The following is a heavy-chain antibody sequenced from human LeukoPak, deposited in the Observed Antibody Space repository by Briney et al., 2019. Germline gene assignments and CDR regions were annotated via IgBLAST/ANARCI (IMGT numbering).Heavy chain of an antibody. J-gene: IGHJ4*02. CDR3: ARMAAIAMVLDY. Sequence: QPGGSLRLSCAASGFTFSSYGMHWVRQAPGKGLEWVTVIWHDGSNKYYADSVMGRSTISRDNSKNTLYLQMNSLRAEDTAVYYCARMAAIAMVLDYWGQGTLVTVSS. CDR1: GFTFSSYG. CDR2: IWHDGSNK. D-gene: IGHD2-2*02. V-gene: IGHV3-33*01.